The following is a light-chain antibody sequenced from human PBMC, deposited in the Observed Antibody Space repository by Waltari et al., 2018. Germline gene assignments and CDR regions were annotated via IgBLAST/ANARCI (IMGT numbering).Light chain of an antibody. V-gene: IGKV1-17*03. CDR3: QQHNSHPLT. Sequence: DIPMTQSQSSLSASVGDRVTITCRASQTISSYLAWYQQKPGKVPKLLIYAASSVESGVPSRFSGSGSGTEFTLTISSLQREDFATYYCQQHNSHPLTFGGGTKVEIK. CDR2: AAS. J-gene: IGKJ4*01. CDR1: QTISSY.